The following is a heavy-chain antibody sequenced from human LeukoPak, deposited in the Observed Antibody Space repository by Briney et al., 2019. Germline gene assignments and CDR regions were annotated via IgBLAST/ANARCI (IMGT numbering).Heavy chain of an antibody. D-gene: IGHD6-13*01. J-gene: IGHJ6*03. CDR2: IYYSGST. CDR1: GGSFSGYY. V-gene: IGHV4-34*01. CDR3: ARDGYSSSGGNYYMDV. Sequence: SETLSLTCAVYGGSFSGYYWSWIRQPPGKGLEWIGSIYYSGSTYYNPSLKSRVTISVDTSKNQFSLKLSSVTAADTAVYYCARDGYSSSGGNYYMDVWGKGTTVTVSS.